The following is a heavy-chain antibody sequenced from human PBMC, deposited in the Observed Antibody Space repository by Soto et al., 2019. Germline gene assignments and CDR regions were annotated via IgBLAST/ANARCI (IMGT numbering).Heavy chain of an antibody. CDR3: ARDVGGTVALEASFDF. V-gene: IGHV4-59*01. CDR2: IYYNGNT. Sequence: QVQLLASGPGLVKPSETLSLTCTVSGDSISDYYWSWSRQPPGKGLELIGYIYYNGNTNYNPSLKSRVARSGDTSKDQFSLVLSSVTAADTALYYCARDVGGTVALEASFDFGGQGTMVTVS. CDR1: GDSISDYY. J-gene: IGHJ3*01. D-gene: IGHD3-3*01.